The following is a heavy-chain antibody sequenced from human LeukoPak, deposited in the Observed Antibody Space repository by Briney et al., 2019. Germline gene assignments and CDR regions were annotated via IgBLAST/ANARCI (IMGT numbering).Heavy chain of an antibody. Sequence: SETLSLTCTVSGGSISSSSYYWGWIRQPPGKGLEWIGSIYYSGSTYYNPSLKSRVTISVDTSKNQFSLKLSSVTAADTAVYYCARRGQLWFSGPFDYWGQGTLVTVSS. V-gene: IGHV4-39*01. CDR3: ARRGQLWFSGPFDY. CDR2: IYYSGST. CDR1: GGSISSSSYY. D-gene: IGHD5-18*01. J-gene: IGHJ4*02.